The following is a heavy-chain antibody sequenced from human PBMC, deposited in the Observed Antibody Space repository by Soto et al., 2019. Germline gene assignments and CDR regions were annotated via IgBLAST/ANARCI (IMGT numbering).Heavy chain of an antibody. CDR3: ARGGGTYYYGSGSYSTDY. J-gene: IGHJ4*02. V-gene: IGHV1-18*01. CDR1: GYTFTSYG. CDR2: ISAYNGNT. Sequence: GASVKVSCKSSGYTFTSYGISWVRQAPGQGLEWMGWISAYNGNTNYAQKLQGRVTMTTDTSTSTAYMELRSLRSDDTAVYYFARGGGTYYYGSGSYSTDYWGQGTLVTVSS. D-gene: IGHD3-10*01.